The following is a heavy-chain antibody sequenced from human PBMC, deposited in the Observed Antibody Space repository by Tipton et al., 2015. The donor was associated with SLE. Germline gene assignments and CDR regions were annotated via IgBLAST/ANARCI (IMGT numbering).Heavy chain of an antibody. CDR2: IFYSGST. Sequence: LRLSCSVSGDSIISGSSYWSWVRQHPGKGLEWIGYIFYSGSTYYNPSLQSRVTLSIDRSKNQFSLNVNSVTAADTAVYYCAGAWQGYCSGGTCYVLDYWGQGTLVTVSS. CDR1: GDSIISGSSY. J-gene: IGHJ4*02. V-gene: IGHV4-31*03. D-gene: IGHD2-15*01. CDR3: AGAWQGYCSGGTCYVLDY.